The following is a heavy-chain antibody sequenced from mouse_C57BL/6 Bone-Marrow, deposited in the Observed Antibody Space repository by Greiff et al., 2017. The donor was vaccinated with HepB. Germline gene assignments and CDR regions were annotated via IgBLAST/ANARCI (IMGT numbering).Heavy chain of an antibody. V-gene: IGHV1-64*01. CDR1: GYTFTSYW. D-gene: IGHD1-2*01. Sequence: VQLQQPGAELVKPGASVKLSCKASGYTFTSYWMHWVKQRPGQGLEWIGMIHPNSGSTNYNEKFKSKATLTVDKSSSTAYMQLSSLTSEDSAVCCCARKTRLLHGYDYWGQGTTLTVSS. CDR3: ARKTRLLHGYDY. CDR2: IHPNSGST. J-gene: IGHJ2*01.